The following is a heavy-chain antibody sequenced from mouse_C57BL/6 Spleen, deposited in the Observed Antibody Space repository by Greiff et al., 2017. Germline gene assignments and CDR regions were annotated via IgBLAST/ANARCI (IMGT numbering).Heavy chain of an antibody. J-gene: IGHJ1*03. D-gene: IGHD1-1*01. CDR3: ARNYGRGGDWYFDV. CDR2: IWSGGST. V-gene: IGHV2-2*01. Sequence: VQLQQSGPGLVQPSPSLSITCTVSGFSLTSYGVHWVRQSPGKGLEWLGVIWSGGSTDYNAAFISRLSISKDNSKSQVFFKMNSLQADDTAIYYCARNYGRGGDWYFDVWGTGTTVTVSS. CDR1: GFSLTSYG.